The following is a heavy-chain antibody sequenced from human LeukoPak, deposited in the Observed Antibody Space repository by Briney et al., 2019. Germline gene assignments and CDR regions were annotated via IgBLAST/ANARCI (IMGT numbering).Heavy chain of an antibody. CDR2: ISAYNGNT. D-gene: IGHD1-26*01. Sequence: ASVKVSCKASGYTFTSYGISWVRQAPGQGLEWMGWISAYNGNTNYAQKPQGRVTMTTDTSTSTAYMELRSLRSDDTAVYYCARDLRPRTDIVGATTTDYWGQGTLVTVSS. CDR3: ARDLRPRTDIVGATTTDY. CDR1: GYTFTSYG. V-gene: IGHV1-18*01. J-gene: IGHJ4*02.